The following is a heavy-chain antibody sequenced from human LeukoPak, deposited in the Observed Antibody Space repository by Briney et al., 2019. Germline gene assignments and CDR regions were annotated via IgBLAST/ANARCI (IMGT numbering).Heavy chain of an antibody. V-gene: IGHV3-23*01. CDR2: ITSAGGTT. CDR1: KFTFSIYA. J-gene: IGHJ5*01. CDR3: AKDRPNYYGTDGHYYRRDGDS. Sequence: PGGSLSLSCAASKFTFSIYAMSWVRQAPGKGLEWVSSITSAGGTTWYAGSVKGRFTISRDNSKNTVYLQMNSLRVEDTAVYYCAKDRPNYYGTDGHYYRRDGDSWGQGTLVTVSS. D-gene: IGHD3-10*01.